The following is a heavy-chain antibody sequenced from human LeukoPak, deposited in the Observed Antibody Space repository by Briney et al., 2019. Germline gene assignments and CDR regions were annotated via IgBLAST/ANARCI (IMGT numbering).Heavy chain of an antibody. V-gene: IGHV4-38-2*01. CDR2: VYYSGST. D-gene: IGHD3-10*01. CDR1: GDPISRGYY. CDR3: ARNLSITIVRGVTKHNWFDP. J-gene: IGHJ5*02. Sequence: SETLSLPCAVSGDPISRGYYWGWLRYPPGKGLEWIGRVYYSGSTHYNPSLKSRVTISVDTYKNQFSLKLSSVTAADTAVYYCARNLSITIVRGVTKHNWFDPWGQGTLVTVSS.